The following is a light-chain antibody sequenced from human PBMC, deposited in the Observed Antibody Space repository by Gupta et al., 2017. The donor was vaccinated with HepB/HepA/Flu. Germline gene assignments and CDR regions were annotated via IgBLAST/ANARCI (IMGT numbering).Light chain of an antibody. CDR1: HDIKTF. V-gene: IGKV1-33*01. CDR2: GAS. Sequence: EIQMTQSPSSISASVGDRVTITCQATHDIKTFLNWFQQKSGKAPRLLIYGASNLESGVPPRFSGSGSGTEFSLTIANVQPEDVASYVCQQYDHLPYTFGQGT. J-gene: IGKJ2*01. CDR3: QQYDHLPYT.